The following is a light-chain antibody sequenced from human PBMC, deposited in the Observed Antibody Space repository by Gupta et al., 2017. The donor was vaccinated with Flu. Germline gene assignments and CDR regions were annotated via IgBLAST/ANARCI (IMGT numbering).Light chain of an antibody. CDR2: AVS. CDR3: NSFTSSTTPGV. J-gene: IGLJ3*02. Sequence: SSDSGGFDYVSWYQQHQGKAPRLIIYAVSRRPSGVSYRFSGSKSGNTASLTISGLQADDEAHYFCNSFTSSTTPGVFGGGTKLTVL. CDR1: SSDSGGFDY. V-gene: IGLV2-14*01.